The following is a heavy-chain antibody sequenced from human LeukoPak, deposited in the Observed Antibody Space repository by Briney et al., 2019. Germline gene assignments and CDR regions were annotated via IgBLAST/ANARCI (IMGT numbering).Heavy chain of an antibody. J-gene: IGHJ5*02. CDR3: AKAGRWLLNWFDP. CDR1: GFTFSSYA. V-gene: IGHV3-23*01. Sequence: GGSLRLSCAVSGFTFSSYAMSWVRQAPGKGLEWVSAISGSGGSTYYADSVKGRFTISRDNSKNTLYLQMNSLRAEDTAVCYCAKAGRWLLNWFDPWGQGTLVTVSS. D-gene: IGHD5-24*01. CDR2: ISGSGGST.